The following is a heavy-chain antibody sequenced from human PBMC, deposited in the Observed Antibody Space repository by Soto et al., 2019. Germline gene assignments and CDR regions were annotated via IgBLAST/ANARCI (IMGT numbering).Heavy chain of an antibody. J-gene: IGHJ4*02. CDR2: IVPIFNTS. D-gene: IGHD6-13*01. CDR1: GGTFNNYA. CDR3: ATQQQPTTFEF. Sequence: QVQLVQSGAEVKKPGSSVKVSCKASGGTFNNYAISWVRQAPGQGLEWMGGIVPIFNTSHFAEKFQGRLTLTADKSTSTAFMELIGLRSDDTAVYFCATQQQPTTFEFWGQGTLVSVSS. V-gene: IGHV1-69*06.